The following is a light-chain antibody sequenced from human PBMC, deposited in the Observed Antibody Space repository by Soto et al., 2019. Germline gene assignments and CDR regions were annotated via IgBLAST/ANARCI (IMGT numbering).Light chain of an antibody. CDR2: AAS. V-gene: IGKV3D-15*01. Sequence: EIVLTQSPATLSLSPGERATLSCRASQSVSNYLAWYQQKPGQAPRLLVSAASNRATGIPARFSGSGSGTEFALTISSLQSEDFAVYYCQQYNNWPPITFGQGTRLEIK. CDR3: QQYNNWPPIT. CDR1: QSVSNY. J-gene: IGKJ5*01.